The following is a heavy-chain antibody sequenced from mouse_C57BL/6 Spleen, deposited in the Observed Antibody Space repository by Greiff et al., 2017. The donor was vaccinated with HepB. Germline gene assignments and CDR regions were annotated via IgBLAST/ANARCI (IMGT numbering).Heavy chain of an antibody. CDR1: GYSITSGYY. J-gene: IGHJ3*01. D-gene: IGHD1-1*01. Sequence: EVQLQQSGPGLVKPSQSLSLTCSVTGYSITSGYYWNWIRQFPGNKLEWMGYISYDGSHNYNPSLKNRISITPDTSKNQFFLKLNSVTTEDTATYYCAISDYYGSSPDAYWGQGTLVTVAA. V-gene: IGHV3-6*01. CDR2: ISYDGSH. CDR3: AISDYYGSSPDAY.